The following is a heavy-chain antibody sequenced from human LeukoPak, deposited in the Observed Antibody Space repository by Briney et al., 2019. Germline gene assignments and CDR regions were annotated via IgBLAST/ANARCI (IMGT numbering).Heavy chain of an antibody. J-gene: IGHJ4*02. CDR3: TSHGEVHYGSGWGATYGH. V-gene: IGHV3-11*01. Sequence: GGSLRLSCAASGFTFSDYYMSWIRQAPGKGLEWVSYISSSCSTIYYADSVKGRFTISRDNAKNSLYLQMNSLSTEDTAVYYCTSHGEVHYGSGWGATYGHWGQGTLVTVSS. D-gene: IGHD3-10*01. CDR1: GFTFSDYY. CDR2: ISSSCSTI.